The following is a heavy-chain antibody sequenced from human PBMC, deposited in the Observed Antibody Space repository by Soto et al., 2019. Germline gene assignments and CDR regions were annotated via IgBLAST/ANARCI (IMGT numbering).Heavy chain of an antibody. CDR2: INPNSGGT. V-gene: IGHV1-2*04. CDR3: AIGVDTAMVQYYYYGMDV. D-gene: IGHD5-18*01. J-gene: IGHJ6*02. CDR1: GYTFTGYY. Sequence: ASVKVSCKASGYTFTGYYMHWVRQAPGQGLEWMGWINPNSGGTNYAQKFQGWVTMTRDTSISTAYMELSRLRSDDTAVYYCAIGVDTAMVQYYYYGMDVWGQGTTVTVSS.